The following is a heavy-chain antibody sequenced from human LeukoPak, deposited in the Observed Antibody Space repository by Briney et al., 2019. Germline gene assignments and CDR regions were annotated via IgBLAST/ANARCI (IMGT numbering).Heavy chain of an antibody. D-gene: IGHD3-10*01. V-gene: IGHV3-23*01. CDR1: GFIFSSYA. CDR3: TRYSSGSINWFDP. CDR2: ISGGGSNT. Sequence: GGSLRLSCAASGFIFSSYAMSWVRQAPGKGLEWVSAISGGGSNTYYADSVKGRFTISRDNSKNTLHLQMNSLRVDDTAVYYCTRYSSGSINWFDPWGQGTLVTVSS. J-gene: IGHJ5*02.